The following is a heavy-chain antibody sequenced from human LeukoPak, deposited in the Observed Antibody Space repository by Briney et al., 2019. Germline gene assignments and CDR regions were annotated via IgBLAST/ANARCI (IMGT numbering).Heavy chain of an antibody. V-gene: IGHV3-30*02. J-gene: IGHJ4*02. CDR2: ISYDGSDD. CDR3: SKGRGDYDDFRLGY. D-gene: IGHD4-17*01. Sequence: GGSLRLSCAASVFTFSTYGFHWVRQAPGKGLEWVAFISYDGSDDYYAASVKGRFTISRDNSKNTLYLQMNSLRPEDTAVYYCSKGRGDYDDFRLGYWGQGTLVTVSS. CDR1: VFTFSTYG.